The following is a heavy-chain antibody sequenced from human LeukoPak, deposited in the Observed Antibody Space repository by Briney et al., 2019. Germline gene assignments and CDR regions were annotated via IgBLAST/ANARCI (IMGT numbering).Heavy chain of an antibody. CDR1: GYTFTDYY. J-gene: IGHJ5*02. D-gene: IGHD2-15*01. CDR2: INPNSGGT. V-gene: IGHV1-2*02. Sequence: ASVKVSCKSSGYTFTDYYMHWVRQAPGQGPEWMGWINPNSGGTKYAQKFQGRVTMTRDTSISTAYMELSRLRSDDTAVYYCAREGDVVADVNWFDPWGQGTLVTVSS. CDR3: AREGDVVADVNWFDP.